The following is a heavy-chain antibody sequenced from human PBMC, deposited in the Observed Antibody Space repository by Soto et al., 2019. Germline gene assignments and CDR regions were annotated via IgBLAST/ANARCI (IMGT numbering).Heavy chain of an antibody. CDR1: GYRFSTYW. CDR3: ARLGGIVDTGTWLQ. Sequence: GESLKSACKASGYRFSTYWIGWVRQRPGKGPEWMAIIYPGDSDTRENPSFQGQVTSSADKSSNTVHLQWRSLKASDTAIYYCARLGGIVDTGTWLQWGQGTPVTVSS. J-gene: IGHJ4*02. V-gene: IGHV5-51*01. D-gene: IGHD1-26*01. CDR2: IYPGDSDT.